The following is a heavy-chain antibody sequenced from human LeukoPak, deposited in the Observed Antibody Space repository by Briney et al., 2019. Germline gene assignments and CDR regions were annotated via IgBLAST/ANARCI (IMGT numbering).Heavy chain of an antibody. Sequence: PSETLSLTCTVSGGSISSYYWSWIRQPPGKGLEWIGYIYYSGSTNYNPSLKSRVTISVDTSKNQFSLKLSSVTAADTAVYYCARNLVVVTAIHAFDIWGQGTMVTVSP. D-gene: IGHD2-21*02. CDR2: IYYSGST. CDR3: ARNLVVVTAIHAFDI. CDR1: GGSISSYY. V-gene: IGHV4-59*08. J-gene: IGHJ3*02.